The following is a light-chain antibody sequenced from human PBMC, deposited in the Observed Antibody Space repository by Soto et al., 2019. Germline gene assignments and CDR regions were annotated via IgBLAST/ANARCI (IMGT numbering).Light chain of an antibody. CDR3: TLNLRSRTLV. CDR1: SRDVGGYNY. CDR2: EVS. Sequence: QSALTQPASVSGSPGQSISISSTGTSRDVGGYNYVPRYQAHPGKAPQLLIYEVSNRPSGVSNRFSGSKTSNTANLTISWLQADDEADYQCTLNLRSRTLVYGRGTQLTVL. V-gene: IGLV2-14*01. J-gene: IGLJ2*01.